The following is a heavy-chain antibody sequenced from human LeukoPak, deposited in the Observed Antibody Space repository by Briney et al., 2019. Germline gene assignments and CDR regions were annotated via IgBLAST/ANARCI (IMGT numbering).Heavy chain of an antibody. J-gene: IGHJ3*01. CDR1: GFTFSNAW. V-gene: IGHV3-15*05. CDR3: ARDYYEILTAPGSVDALDL. Sequence: GGSLRLSCAASGFTFSNAWMSWVRQAPGKGLEWVGRIKSKTDGGTTDYAAPVKGRFTISKDDSKNTLYLQMNSLRVEDTAVYYCARDYYEILTAPGSVDALDLWGQGTMVTVSS. CDR2: IKSKTDGGTT. D-gene: IGHD3-9*01.